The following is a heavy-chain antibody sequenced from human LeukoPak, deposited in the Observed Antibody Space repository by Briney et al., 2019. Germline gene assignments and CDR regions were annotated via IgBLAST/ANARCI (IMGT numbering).Heavy chain of an antibody. Sequence: GGSLRLSCAASGFTFSSYAMSWVRQAPGKGLEWVSAISGSGGSTYYADSVKGRFTISRDNSKNTLYLQMNSLRPEDTAVYYCANTYSSSWYGRFDYWGQGTLVTVSS. CDR2: ISGSGGST. J-gene: IGHJ4*02. CDR3: ANTYSSSWYGRFDY. CDR1: GFTFSSYA. V-gene: IGHV3-23*01. D-gene: IGHD6-13*01.